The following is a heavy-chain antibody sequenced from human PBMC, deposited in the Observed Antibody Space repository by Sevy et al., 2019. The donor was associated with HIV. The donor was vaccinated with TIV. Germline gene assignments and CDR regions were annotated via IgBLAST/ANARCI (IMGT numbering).Heavy chain of an antibody. CDR2: ISSSGSTI. V-gene: IGHV3-11*04. CDR3: ARGDGGSGSYYKRSYAFDI. CDR1: GFTFSDYY. Sequence: GGSLRLSCAASGFTFSDYYMSWIRQAPGKGLEWVSYISSSGSTIYYADSVKGRFTISRDNAKTSLYLQMNSLRAEDTAVYYCARGDGGSGSYYKRSYAFDIWGQGTMVTVSS. J-gene: IGHJ3*02. D-gene: IGHD3-10*01.